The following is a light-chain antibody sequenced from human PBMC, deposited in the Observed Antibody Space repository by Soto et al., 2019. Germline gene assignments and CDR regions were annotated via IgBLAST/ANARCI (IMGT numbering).Light chain of an antibody. CDR2: AAS. CDR3: QNYNSAPFT. V-gene: IGKV1-27*01. CDR1: QGISNY. J-gene: IGKJ3*01. Sequence: DIQMTQSPSSLSASVGDRVVITCRASQGISNYLAWYQHKPGKVPKVLIYAASTLQSGVPSRFSGSASGTDFTLTISSLQPEDVAIYYCQNYNSAPFTFGPGNKVYVK.